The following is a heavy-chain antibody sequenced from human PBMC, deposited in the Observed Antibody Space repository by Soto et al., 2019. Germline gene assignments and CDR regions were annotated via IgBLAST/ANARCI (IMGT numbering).Heavy chain of an antibody. Sequence: QVQLVQSGGEVQKPGASVKISCKTSGYTFSSFGVTWVRQAPGQGLEWMGWISAYNGNTKYARNLQDRGTLTTDTSTTTVNMELKTLRSDDAATYFCARDYTSSWGKLDYGGQGIPVTVSS. J-gene: IGHJ4*02. V-gene: IGHV1-18*01. CDR3: ARDYTSSWGKLDY. CDR1: GYTFSSFG. D-gene: IGHD3-16*01. CDR2: ISAYNGNT.